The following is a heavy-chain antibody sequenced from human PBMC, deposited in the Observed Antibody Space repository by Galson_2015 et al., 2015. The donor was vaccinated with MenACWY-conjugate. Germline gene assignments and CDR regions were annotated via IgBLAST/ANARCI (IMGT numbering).Heavy chain of an antibody. CDR1: GYTSTTGS. Sequence: SVKVSCKASGYTSTTGSIHWVRQAPGQGLEWMGRINPSSGTTTYAQKFQGRVTMTRDTSHMELYSLRSEDTAVYYCAGRNSSGGRGDFDYWGQGTLVTVAS. D-gene: IGHD2-15*01. CDR2: INPSSGTT. J-gene: IGHJ4*02. V-gene: IGHV1-46*01. CDR3: AGRNSSGGRGDFDY.